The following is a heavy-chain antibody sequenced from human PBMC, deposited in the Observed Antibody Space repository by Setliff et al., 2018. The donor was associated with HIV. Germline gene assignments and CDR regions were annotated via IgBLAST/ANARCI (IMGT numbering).Heavy chain of an antibody. V-gene: IGHV4-59*12. CDR2: IYYTGST. CDR3: ARGDYPDYFDY. D-gene: IGHD4-17*01. Sequence: SETLSLTCTVSSDSIRFYYWTWIRQPPGKGLEWIGNIYYTGSTYYNPSLKSRVTISVDTSKNQFSLKLSSVTAADTAVYYCARGDYPDYFDYWGQGTLVTVSS. CDR1: SDSIRFYY. J-gene: IGHJ4*02.